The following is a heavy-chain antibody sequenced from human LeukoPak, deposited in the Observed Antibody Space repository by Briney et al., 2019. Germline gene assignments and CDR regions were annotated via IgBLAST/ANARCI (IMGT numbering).Heavy chain of an antibody. Sequence: SETLSLTCTVSGGSISSSSYYWGWIRQPPGKGLEWIGSIYCSGSTYYNPSLKSRVTISVDTSKNQFSLKLSSVTAADTAVYYCARLEYSGSYYGYWGQGTLVTVSS. J-gene: IGHJ4*02. CDR3: ARLEYSGSYYGY. CDR1: GGSISSSSYY. D-gene: IGHD1-26*01. V-gene: IGHV4-39*01. CDR2: IYCSGST.